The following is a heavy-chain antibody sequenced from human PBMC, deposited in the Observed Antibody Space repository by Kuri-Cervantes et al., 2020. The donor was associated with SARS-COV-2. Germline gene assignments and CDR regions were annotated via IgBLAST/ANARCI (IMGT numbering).Heavy chain of an antibody. D-gene: IGHD3-22*01. J-gene: IGHJ6*02. V-gene: IGHV4-59*12. CDR3: AREDHDSSGYIYYYYGMDV. Sequence: SETLSLTCSVSGGSIRNYFWTWIRQPPGRGLEWIGHIDYSGSTNYSPSLKSRVTISVDTSKNQFSLKLSSVTAADTAVYYCAREDHDSSGYIYYYYGMDVWGQGTTVTVSS. CDR2: IDYSGST. CDR1: GGSIRNYF.